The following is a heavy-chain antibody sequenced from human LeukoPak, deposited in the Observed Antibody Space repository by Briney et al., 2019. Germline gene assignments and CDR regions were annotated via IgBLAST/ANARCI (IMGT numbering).Heavy chain of an antibody. CDR2: ISAYNGST. V-gene: IGHV1-18*01. Sequence: GASVKVSCKASGYTFTSYGISWVRQAPGQGLEWMGWISAYNGSTNYAQKLQGRVTMTTDTSTSTAYMELRSLRSDDTAVYYCARDRDSSGWYLYFDYWGQGTLVTVSS. D-gene: IGHD6-19*01. J-gene: IGHJ4*02. CDR1: GYTFTSYG. CDR3: ARDRDSSGWYLYFDY.